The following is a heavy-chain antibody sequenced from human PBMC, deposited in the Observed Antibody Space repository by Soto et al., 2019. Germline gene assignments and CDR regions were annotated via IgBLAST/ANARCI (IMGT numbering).Heavy chain of an antibody. CDR2: ICYSGST. V-gene: IGHV4-59*01. Sequence: PSETLSLTCTVSGGSISSYYWSWIRQPPGKGLEWIGYICYSGSTNYNPSLKSRVTISVDTSKNQFSLKLSSVTAADTAVYYCAKHRPRNSSKNYYYYGMDVWGQGTTVTVSS. CDR1: GGSISSYY. CDR3: AKHRPRNSSKNYYYYGMDV. J-gene: IGHJ6*02. D-gene: IGHD6-13*01.